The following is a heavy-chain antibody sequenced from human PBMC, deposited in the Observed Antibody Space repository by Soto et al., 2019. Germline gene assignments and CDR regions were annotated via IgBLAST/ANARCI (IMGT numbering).Heavy chain of an antibody. V-gene: IGHV4-59*08. D-gene: IGHD3-9*01. Sequence: PSETLSLTCTVSGGSISSYYWNWIRQPPGKGLEWIGYIYYRGNTNYNPSLKSRVTISVDTSKNQFSLKLSSVTAADTAVYYCARQPGYYDILTGYSTYYFDSWGQGPPVTVSS. CDR3: ARQPGYYDILTGYSTYYFDS. J-gene: IGHJ4*02. CDR2: IYYRGNT. CDR1: GGSISSYY.